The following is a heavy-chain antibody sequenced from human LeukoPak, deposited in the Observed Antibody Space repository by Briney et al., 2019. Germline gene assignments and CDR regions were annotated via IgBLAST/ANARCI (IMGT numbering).Heavy chain of an antibody. CDR1: GYTFITYD. D-gene: IGHD3-22*01. J-gene: IGHJ4*02. V-gene: IGHV1-8*01. CDR2: MNPNTGNA. CDR3: ARGVRRARTEDYESSGYFPADY. Sequence: ASVKVSCKTSGYTFITYDINWVRQAPGQGLEWMGWMNPNTGNAGYPRKFQSRVTMTRNTSMSTAYMELSSLTSEDTAVYYCARGVRRARTEDYESSGYFPADYWGQGTLVTVSS.